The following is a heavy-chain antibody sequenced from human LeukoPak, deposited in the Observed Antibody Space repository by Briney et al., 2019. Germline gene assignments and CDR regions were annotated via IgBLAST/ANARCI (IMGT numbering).Heavy chain of an antibody. J-gene: IGHJ4*02. CDR3: TSRGRGITFGGVIEADY. CDR2: IRSKANSYAT. V-gene: IGHV3-73*01. D-gene: IGHD3-16*01. CDR1: GFTFSGSA. Sequence: PGGSLRLSCAASGFTFSGSAMHWVRQASGKGLEWVGRIRSKANSYATAYAASVKGRFTISRDDSKNTAYLQMNSLKTEDTAVYYCTSRGRGITFGGVIEADYWGQGTLVTVSS.